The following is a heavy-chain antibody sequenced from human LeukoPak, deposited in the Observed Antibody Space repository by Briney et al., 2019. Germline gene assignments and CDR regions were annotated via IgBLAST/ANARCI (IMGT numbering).Heavy chain of an antibody. CDR1: GGSVSSYY. CDR3: ARVGVQAGFDP. J-gene: IGHJ5*02. CDR2: IYYSGST. Sequence: SETLSLTCTVSGGSVSSYYWSWIRQPPGKGLEWIGYIYYSGSTKNNPSLKSRVTISVDTSKNQFSLKLSSVTAADTAVYYCARVGVQAGFDPWGQGTLVTVSS. D-gene: IGHD3-16*01. V-gene: IGHV4-59*02.